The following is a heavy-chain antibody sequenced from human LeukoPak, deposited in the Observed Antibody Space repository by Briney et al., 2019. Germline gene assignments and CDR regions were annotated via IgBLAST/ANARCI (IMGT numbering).Heavy chain of an antibody. CDR3: ATDPHCSSTSCHDY. Sequence: ASVKVSCKASGYTFTGYYMHWVRQAPGQGPEWMGGINPNSGGTNYAQKFQGRVTMTRDTSISTAYMELSSLRSEDTAVYYCATDPHCSSTSCHDYWGQGTLVTVSS. CDR2: INPNSGGT. D-gene: IGHD2-2*01. V-gene: IGHV1-2*02. J-gene: IGHJ4*02. CDR1: GYTFTGYY.